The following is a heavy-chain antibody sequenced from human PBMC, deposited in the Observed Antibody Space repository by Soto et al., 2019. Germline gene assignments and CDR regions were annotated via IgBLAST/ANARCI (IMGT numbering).Heavy chain of an antibody. Sequence: SLRLSCAASGFTFSDYYMSWIRQAPGKGLEWVSYISSSGSTIYYADSVKGRFTISRDNAKNSLYLQMNSLRAEDTAVYYCARLGGRVPNYYYYMDVWGKGTTVTVSS. CDR1: GFTFSDYY. J-gene: IGHJ6*03. V-gene: IGHV3-11*01. CDR2: ISSSGSTI. D-gene: IGHD1-26*01. CDR3: ARLGGRVPNYYYYMDV.